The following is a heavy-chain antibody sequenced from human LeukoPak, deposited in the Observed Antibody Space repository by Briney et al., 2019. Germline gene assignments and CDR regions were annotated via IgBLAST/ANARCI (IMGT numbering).Heavy chain of an antibody. D-gene: IGHD3-10*01. CDR2: INHSGGT. V-gene: IGHV4-34*01. Sequence: SETLSLTCAVYGGSFSGYYWSWIRQPPGKGLEWIGEINHSGGTNYNPSLKSRVTISVDTSKNQFSLKLSSMTAADTAVYYCARDEAPLKIPYYYGSGSRSAFDIWGQGTMVTVSS. J-gene: IGHJ3*02. CDR1: GGSFSGYY. CDR3: ARDEAPLKIPYYYGSGSRSAFDI.